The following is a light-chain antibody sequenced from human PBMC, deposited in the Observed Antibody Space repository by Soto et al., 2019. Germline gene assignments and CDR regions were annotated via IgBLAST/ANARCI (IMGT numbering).Light chain of an antibody. Sequence: EIEMTQSPATLSVSPGERAALSCRASQSVSSNVAWYQQTPGQAPRLLIYGASTRATGIAARFSGSGSGTEFTLSISSLHSEDFAVYYCQQYNNWPRKFGQGTKVDIK. J-gene: IGKJ1*01. CDR3: QQYNNWPRK. CDR1: QSVSSN. CDR2: GAS. V-gene: IGKV3-15*01.